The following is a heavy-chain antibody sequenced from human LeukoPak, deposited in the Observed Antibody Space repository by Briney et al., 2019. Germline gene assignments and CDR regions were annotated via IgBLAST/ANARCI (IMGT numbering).Heavy chain of an antibody. Sequence: GGSLRLSCAAPGFTFSSYEMNWVRQAPGKGLEWVSYISSSGSTIYYADSVKGRFTISRDNAKNSLYLQMNSLRAEDTAVYYCARGGDYGDYFDYWGQGTLVTVSS. CDR1: GFTFSSYE. CDR2: ISSSGSTI. D-gene: IGHD4-17*01. CDR3: ARGGDYGDYFDY. J-gene: IGHJ4*02. V-gene: IGHV3-48*03.